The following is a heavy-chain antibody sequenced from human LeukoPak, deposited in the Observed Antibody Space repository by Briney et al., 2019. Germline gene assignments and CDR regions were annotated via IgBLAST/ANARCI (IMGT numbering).Heavy chain of an antibody. Sequence: GGSLRLSCAASGFTFSRYDMNWVRQAPGKGLEWVSYIRSSSSVIYYADSVRGRFTISRDNAKNSLSLQMNSLRAEDTAVYYCTSVRGIYGSGTYRDYWGQGTLVTVSS. CDR3: TSVRGIYGSGTYRDY. CDR1: GFTFSRYD. V-gene: IGHV3-48*04. CDR2: IRSSSSVI. D-gene: IGHD3-10*01. J-gene: IGHJ4*02.